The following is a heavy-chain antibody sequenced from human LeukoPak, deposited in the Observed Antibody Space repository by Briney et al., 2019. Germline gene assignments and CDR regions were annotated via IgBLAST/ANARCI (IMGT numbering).Heavy chain of an antibody. J-gene: IGHJ4*02. CDR3: ARGPDDDILTGYYL. D-gene: IGHD3-9*01. V-gene: IGHV4-34*01. Sequence: PSETLSLTCAVYGGSFSGYYWSWIRQPPGKGLEWIGEINHSGSTNYNPSLKSRATISVDTSKNQFSLKLSSVTAADTAVYYCARGPDDDILTGYYLWGQGTLVTVSS. CDR2: INHSGST. CDR1: GGSFSGYY.